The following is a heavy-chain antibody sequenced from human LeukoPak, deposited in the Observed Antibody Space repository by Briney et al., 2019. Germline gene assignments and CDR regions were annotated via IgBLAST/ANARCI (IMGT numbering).Heavy chain of an antibody. CDR2: IYYSGST. V-gene: IGHV4-39*01. J-gene: IGHJ4*02. Sequence: SETLSLTCTVSGVSISSSSYYWGWIRQPPGKGLDWIGSIYYSGSTYYNPSLKSRVTISVDTSKNQLSLKLSSVTAADTAVYYCARHTSGSYGLDYWGQGTLVTVSS. D-gene: IGHD1-26*01. CDR3: ARHTSGSYGLDY. CDR1: GVSISSSSYY.